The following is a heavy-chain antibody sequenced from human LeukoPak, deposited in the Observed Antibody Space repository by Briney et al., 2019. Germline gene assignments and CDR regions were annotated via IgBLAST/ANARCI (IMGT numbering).Heavy chain of an antibody. V-gene: IGHV3-21*01. J-gene: IGHJ6*03. Sequence: GGSLRLSCAASGFTFSSYWMSWVRQAPGKGLEWVSSISSSSSYIYYADSVKGRFTISRDNAKNSLYLQMNSLRAEDTAVYYCARAAHRGHYMDVWGKGTTVTVSS. CDR3: ARAAHRGHYMDV. CDR1: GFTFSSYW. CDR2: ISSSSSYI.